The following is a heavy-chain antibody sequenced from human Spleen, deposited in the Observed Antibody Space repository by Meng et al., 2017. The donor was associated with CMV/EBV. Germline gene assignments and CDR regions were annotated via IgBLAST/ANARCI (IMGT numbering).Heavy chain of an antibody. CDR1: GYSISSGYY. CDR3: ARTPGGPPRSGSFYYFDY. D-gene: IGHD3-10*01. V-gene: IGHV4-38-2*02. J-gene: IGHJ4*02. CDR2: IYHSGST. Sequence: GSLRLSCTVSGYSISSGYYWGWIRQPPGKGLEWIGSIYHSGSTYYNSSLKSRVTISEDTSKNQFSLKLSSVTAADTAVYYCARTPGGPPRSGSFYYFDYWGQGTLVTVSS.